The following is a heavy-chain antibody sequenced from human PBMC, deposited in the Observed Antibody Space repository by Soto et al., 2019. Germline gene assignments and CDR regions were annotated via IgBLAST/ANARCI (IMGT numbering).Heavy chain of an antibody. CDR1: GGSLSAYY. J-gene: IGHJ1*01. V-gene: IGHV4-34*01. CDR3: ALAPAAHILH. CDR2: INPSGTT. D-gene: IGHD2-2*01. Sequence: SETLSLTCAVYGGSLSAYYWSWIRQPPGKGLEWIGEINPSGTTNNNPSLKSRVTISVDTSKNQFSLKLSSVTAADTAVYHCALAPAAHILHWGQGTLVTVSS.